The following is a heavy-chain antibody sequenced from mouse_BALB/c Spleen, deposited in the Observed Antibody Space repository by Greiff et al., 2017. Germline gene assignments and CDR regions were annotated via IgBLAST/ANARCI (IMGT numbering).Heavy chain of an antibody. CDR3: ARGLLRGFDY. CDR1: GFTFSSFG. V-gene: IGHV5-17*02. Sequence: EVHLVESGGGLVQPGGSRKLSCAASGFTFSSFGMYWVRQAPEKGLEWVADISSGNSTINYADTVKGRSTLSRDNPKNTLFLQLTSLRSEDTAMYYCARGLLRGFDYWGQGTPLTVS. J-gene: IGHJ2*01. D-gene: IGHD1-1*01. CDR2: ISSGNSTI.